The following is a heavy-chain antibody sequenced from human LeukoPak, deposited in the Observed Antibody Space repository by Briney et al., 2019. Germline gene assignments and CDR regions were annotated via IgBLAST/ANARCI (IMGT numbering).Heavy chain of an antibody. J-gene: IGHJ4*02. CDR1: GFTFSSYG. CDR2: IWYDGSNK. V-gene: IGHV3-33*06. D-gene: IGHD3-22*01. CDR3: AKVGDSSGYYYGYFDY. Sequence: PGRSLRLSCAASGFTFSSYGMHWVRQAPGKGLEWVAVIWYDGSNKYYADSVKGRFTISRDNSKNTLYLQMNSLRAEDTAVYYCAKVGDSSGYYYGYFDYWGQGTLVTVSS.